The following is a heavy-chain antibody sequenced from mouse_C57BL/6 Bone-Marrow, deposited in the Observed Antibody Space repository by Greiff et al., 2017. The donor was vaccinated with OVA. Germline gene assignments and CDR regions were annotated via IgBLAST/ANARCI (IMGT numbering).Heavy chain of an antibody. CDR2: IYPRSGNT. CDR3: ARGGVYYYGRDYAMDY. Sequence: VQLQESGAELARPGASVKLSCKASGYTFTSYGISWVKQRTGQGLEWIGEIYPRSGNTYYNEKFKGKATLTADKSSSTAYMELRSLTSEDSAVYFCARGGVYYYGRDYAMDYWGQGTSVTVSS. D-gene: IGHD1-1*01. V-gene: IGHV1-81*01. CDR1: GYTFTSYG. J-gene: IGHJ4*01.